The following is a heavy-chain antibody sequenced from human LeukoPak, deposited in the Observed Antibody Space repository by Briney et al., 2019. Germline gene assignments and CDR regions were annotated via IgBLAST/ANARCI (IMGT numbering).Heavy chain of an antibody. CDR1: GFTFSSYS. V-gene: IGHV3-15*01. D-gene: IGHD3-3*01. Sequence: PGGSLRLSCAASGFTFSSYSMNWVRQAPGKGLEWVGRIKSKTDGGTTDYAAPVKGRFTISRDDSKNTLYLQMNSLKTEDTAVYYCTIDVRWGYYYYYMDVWGKGTTVTVSS. CDR3: TIDVRWGYYYYYMDV. CDR2: IKSKTDGGTT. J-gene: IGHJ6*03.